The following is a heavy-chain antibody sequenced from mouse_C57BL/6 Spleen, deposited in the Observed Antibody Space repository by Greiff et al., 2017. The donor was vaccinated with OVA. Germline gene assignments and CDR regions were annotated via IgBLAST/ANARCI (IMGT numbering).Heavy chain of an antibody. CDR1: GYTFTSYG. V-gene: IGHV1-81*01. J-gene: IGHJ2*01. CDR2: IYPRSGNT. Sequence: QVQLKQSGAELARPGASVKLSCKASGYTFTSYGISWVKQRTGQGLEWIGEIYPRSGNTYYNEKFKGKATLTADKSSSTAYMELRSLTSEDSAVYFCARRHGSCFDYWGQGTTLTVSS. D-gene: IGHD1-1*01. CDR3: ARRHGSCFDY.